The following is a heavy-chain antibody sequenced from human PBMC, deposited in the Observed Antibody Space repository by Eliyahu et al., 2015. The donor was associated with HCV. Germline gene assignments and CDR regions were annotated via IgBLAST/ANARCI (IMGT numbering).Heavy chain of an antibody. CDR3: ARGEDTAMGPPYYYYGMDV. D-gene: IGHD5-18*01. CDR1: GGTFSSYA. J-gene: IGHJ6*02. Sequence: QVQLVQSGAEVKKPGSSVKVSCKASGGTFSSYAISWVRQAPGQGLEWMGGIIPIFGTANYAQKFQGRVTITADESTSTAYMELSSLRSEDTAVYYCARGEDTAMGPPYYYYGMDVWGQGTTVTVSS. CDR2: IIPIFGTA. V-gene: IGHV1-69*01.